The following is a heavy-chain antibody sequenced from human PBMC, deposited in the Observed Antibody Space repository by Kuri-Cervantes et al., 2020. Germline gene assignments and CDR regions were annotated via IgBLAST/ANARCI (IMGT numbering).Heavy chain of an antibody. J-gene: IGHJ6*02. V-gene: IGHV3-9*01. CDR1: GFTFDDYA. CDR3: AKSADLLWFGELLGGMDV. CDR2: ISWNSGSI. Sequence: GGSLRLSCAASGFTFDDYAMHWVRQAPGKGLEWVSGISWNSGSIGYADSVEGRFTISRDNSKNTLYLQMNSLRAEDTAVYYCAKSADLLWFGELLGGMDVWGQGTTVTVSS. D-gene: IGHD3-10*01.